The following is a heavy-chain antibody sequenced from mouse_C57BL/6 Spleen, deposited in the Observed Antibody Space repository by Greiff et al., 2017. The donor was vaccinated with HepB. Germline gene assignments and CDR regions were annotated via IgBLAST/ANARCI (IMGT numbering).Heavy chain of an antibody. CDR1: GYTFTEYT. CDR3: ARLEDPYYGNNYYAMDY. V-gene: IGHV1-62-2*01. CDR2: FYPGSGSI. J-gene: IGHJ4*01. D-gene: IGHD2-10*01. Sequence: VKLMESGAELVKPGASVKLSCKASGYTFTEYTIHWVKQRSGQGLEWIGWFYPGSGSIKYNEKFKDKATLTADKSSSTVYMELSRLTSEDSAVYFCARLEDPYYGNNYYAMDYWGQGTSVTVSS.